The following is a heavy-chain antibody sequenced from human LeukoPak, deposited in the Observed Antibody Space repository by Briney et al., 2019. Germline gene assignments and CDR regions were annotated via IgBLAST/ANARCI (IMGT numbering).Heavy chain of an antibody. V-gene: IGHV4-39*01. CDR2: IYYSGST. D-gene: IGHD6-13*01. J-gene: IGHJ5*02. CDR3: ARHGGIAAAKKGLNWFDP. Sequence: SETLSLTCTVSGGSISSSSYYWGWIRQPPGKGLEWIGSIYYSGSTYYNPSLKSRVTISVDTSKNQFSLKLSSVTAADTAVYYCARHGGIAAAKKGLNWFDPWGQGTLVTVSS. CDR1: GGSISSSSYY.